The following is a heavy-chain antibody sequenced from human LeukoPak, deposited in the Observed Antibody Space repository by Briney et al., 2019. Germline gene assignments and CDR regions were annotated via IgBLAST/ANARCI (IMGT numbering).Heavy chain of an antibody. CDR1: TFAFSSYA. D-gene: IGHD4-17*01. Sequence: GGSLRLSCAASTFAFSSYAMTWVRQAPGKGLEWVSSITATGGISYADSVKGRSTISRDNSKSTLYLQMNSLRAEDTAVYYCTKDPNGDYVGAFDFWGQGTMVTVSS. J-gene: IGHJ3*01. CDR2: ITATGGIS. V-gene: IGHV3-23*01. CDR3: TKDPNGDYVGAFDF.